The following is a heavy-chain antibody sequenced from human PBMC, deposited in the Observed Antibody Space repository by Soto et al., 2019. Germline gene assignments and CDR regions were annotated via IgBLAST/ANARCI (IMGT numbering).Heavy chain of an antibody. CDR2: TYYRSKWNN. CDR1: RDSVSGNMAA. V-gene: IGHV6-1*01. Sequence: SRTLSLSSVISRDSVSGNMAASNWTRQSAWRGREWQGRTYYRSKWNNDYAVSVKRRITINPDTSKNMFSLQLHSVTPEDTAVYYYSWTSWTRYYSYGMDFWGQGTTVTVSS. CDR3: SWTSWTRYYSYGMDF. J-gene: IGHJ6*02. D-gene: IGHD3-10*01.